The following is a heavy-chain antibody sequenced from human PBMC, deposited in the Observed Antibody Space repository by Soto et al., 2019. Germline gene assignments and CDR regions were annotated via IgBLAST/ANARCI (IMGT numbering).Heavy chain of an antibody. V-gene: IGHV3-48*03. D-gene: IGHD5-12*01. Sequence: GGSLRLSCAASGFTFSTYEMNWVRQAPGKGLEWVSYISSSGTTIYYAGSVKGRFTISRDDAKDSLYLQMNSLRVEDTAVYYCASASYYSGYDVDPHGMDVWGQGTTVTVSS. CDR2: ISSSGTTI. J-gene: IGHJ6*02. CDR1: GFTFSTYE. CDR3: ASASYYSGYDVDPHGMDV.